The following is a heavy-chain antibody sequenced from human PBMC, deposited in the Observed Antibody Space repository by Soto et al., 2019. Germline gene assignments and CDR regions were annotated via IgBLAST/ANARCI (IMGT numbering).Heavy chain of an antibody. V-gene: IGHV1-2*02. CDR1: GYTFTGYY. CDR2: INPNSGGT. J-gene: IGHJ5*02. D-gene: IGHD2-15*01. Sequence: GASVKVSCKASGYTFTGYYMHWVRQAPGQGLEWMGWINPNSGGTNYAQKFQGRVTMTRDTSISTAYMELSRLRSDDTAVYYCERDGCSGGSCYSELATWGQGTLVTVSS. CDR3: ERDGCSGGSCYSELAT.